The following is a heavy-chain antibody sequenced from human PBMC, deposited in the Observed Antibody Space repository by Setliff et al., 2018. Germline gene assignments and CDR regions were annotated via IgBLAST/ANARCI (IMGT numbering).Heavy chain of an antibody. CDR1: GGSISSGSDY. J-gene: IGHJ3*02. CDR2: IYTSGST. Sequence: PSETLSLTCSVSGGSISSGSDYWTWIRQPAGKALEWIGHIYTSGSTKYSPSLESRVTISVDTSKNQFSLRLSSVTGADTAVYYCARGDQLGLPIWGQGTKVTVS. V-gene: IGHV4-61*09. CDR3: ARGDQLGLPI. D-gene: IGHD3-3*02.